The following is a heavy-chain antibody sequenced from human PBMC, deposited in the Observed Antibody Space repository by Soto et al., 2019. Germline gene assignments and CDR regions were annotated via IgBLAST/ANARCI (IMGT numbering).Heavy chain of an antibody. CDR1: GDSISSYY. V-gene: IGHV4-59*01. CDR2: IYYSGST. CDR3: ARAQYSRSPVFNY. Sequence: SETLSLTCTVSGDSISSYYWTWIRQPPGKGLEWIGYIYYSGSTNYNPSLKSRVTISADTSKNQFSLKLRSVTAADTAVYYCARAQYSRSPVFNYWGQGSLVTVSS. J-gene: IGHJ4*02. D-gene: IGHD6-6*01.